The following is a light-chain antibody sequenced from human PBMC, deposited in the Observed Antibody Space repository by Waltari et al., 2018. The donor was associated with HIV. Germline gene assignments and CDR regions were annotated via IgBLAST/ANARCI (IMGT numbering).Light chain of an antibody. Sequence: EIVLTQSPGTLSLSPGERATLSCRASQSVTSSFLSWYQQKPGQAPRLLIYGASSRATGIPDSFSGGGSGTDFTLTINRLEPEDFAVYYCQQYGSSPLTFGGGTKVDIK. CDR3: QQYGSSPLT. CDR1: QSVTSSF. J-gene: IGKJ4*01. V-gene: IGKV3-20*01. CDR2: GAS.